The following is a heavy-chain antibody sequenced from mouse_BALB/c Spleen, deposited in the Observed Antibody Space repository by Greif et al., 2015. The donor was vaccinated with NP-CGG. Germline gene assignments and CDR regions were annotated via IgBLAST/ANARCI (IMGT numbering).Heavy chain of an antibody. V-gene: IGHV1-82*01. J-gene: IGHJ2*01. CDR1: GYAFSSSW. CDR3: ARSVNWYFDY. CDR2: IYPGDGDT. D-gene: IGHD4-1*01. Sequence: VQLQQSGPELVKPGASVKISCKASGYAFSSSWMNWVKQRPGQGLEWVGRIYPGDGDTNYNGKFKGKATLTADKSSSTAYMQLSSLTSVDSAVYFCARSVNWYFDYWGQGTTLTVSS.